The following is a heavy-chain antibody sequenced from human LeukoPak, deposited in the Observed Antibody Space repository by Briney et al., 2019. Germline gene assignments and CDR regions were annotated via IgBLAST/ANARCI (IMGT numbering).Heavy chain of an antibody. V-gene: IGHV1-18*01. CDR3: ARDHDRSDLGDFEI. D-gene: IGHD3-22*01. CDR2: ISAYNGNT. CDR1: GYTFTSYG. Sequence: ASVKVSCKASGYTFTSYGISWVRQAPGQGLEWMGWISAYNGNTNYAQKLQGRVTMTTDTSTSTAYMELRSLRSDDTAVYYCARDHDRSDLGDFEIWGQGTVVTVSS. J-gene: IGHJ3*02.